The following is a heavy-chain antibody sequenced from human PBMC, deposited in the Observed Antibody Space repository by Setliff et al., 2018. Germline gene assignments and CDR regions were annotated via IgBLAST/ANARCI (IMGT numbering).Heavy chain of an antibody. Sequence: SVKVSCKSSGGTFSSSGITWVRQAPGQGLQWLGRFIPILGATNYAQNFQGRVTITADESTSTGYMELRSLRSDNTAVYYCARELRSPYWHLDSWGQGTQVTVSS. CDR2: FIPILGAT. V-gene: IGHV1-69*13. CDR3: ARELRSPYWHLDS. D-gene: IGHD3-16*01. J-gene: IGHJ5*01. CDR1: GGTFSSSG.